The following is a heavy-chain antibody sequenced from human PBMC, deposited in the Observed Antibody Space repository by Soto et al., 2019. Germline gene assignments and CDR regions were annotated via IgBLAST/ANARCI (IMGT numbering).Heavy chain of an antibody. J-gene: IGHJ5*02. Sequence: GWSLRLSCAASRFTVGSSYVSWVRQAPGKGLEWVSFIYTGDTPYYADSVKGRFTISRDNSKNTLYLQMNSLRVEDTAVYYCTRDRMDVVPTADDLFEPWGKGILLTVSS. D-gene: IGHD2-2*01. V-gene: IGHV3-53*01. CDR1: RFTVGSSY. CDR2: IYTGDTP. CDR3: TRDRMDVVPTADDLFEP.